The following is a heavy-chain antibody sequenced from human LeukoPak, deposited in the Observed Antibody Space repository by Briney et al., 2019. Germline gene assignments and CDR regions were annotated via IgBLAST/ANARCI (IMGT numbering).Heavy chain of an antibody. CDR2: INHSGST. J-gene: IGHJ3*02. CDR1: GGSFSGYY. V-gene: IGHV4-34*01. CDR3: ARSSYYYAADAFDI. D-gene: IGHD3-10*01. Sequence: PSETLSLTCAVYGGSFSGYYWSWIRQPPGKGPEWIGEINHSGSTNYNPSLKSRVTISLDTSKNQFSLKLSSVTAADTAVYYCARSSYYYAADAFDIWGQGTMVTVSS.